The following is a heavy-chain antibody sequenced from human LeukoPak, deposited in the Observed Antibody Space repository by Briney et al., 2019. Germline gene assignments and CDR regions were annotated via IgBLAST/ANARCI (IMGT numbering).Heavy chain of an antibody. CDR3: ARGEYQLLSYYYYYMDV. V-gene: IGHV4-59*01. J-gene: IGHJ6*03. CDR1: GVSICSYY. Sequence: PSETLSLTCTISGVSICSYYWSWIPQPPGKGLEWIGYIYYSGSTNYNTSLKSRVTISVDTSKKQFSLKLSSVTAADTAVYYCARGEYQLLSYYYYYMDVWGKGTTVTVSS. D-gene: IGHD2-2*01. CDR2: IYYSGST.